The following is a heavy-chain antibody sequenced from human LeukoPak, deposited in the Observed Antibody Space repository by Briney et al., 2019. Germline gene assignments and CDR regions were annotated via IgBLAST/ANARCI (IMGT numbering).Heavy chain of an antibody. CDR2: IRYDGSNK. D-gene: IGHD3-9*01. J-gene: IGHJ4*02. CDR1: GFTFSSYG. CDR3: APGYDILTGYYRRGAFDY. Sequence: PGGSLRLSCAASGFTFSSYGMHWVRQAPGKGLEWVAFIRYDGSNKYYADSVKGRFTISRDNSKNTLYLQINSLRAEDTAVYYCAPGYDILTGYYRRGAFDYWGQGTLVTVSS. V-gene: IGHV3-30*02.